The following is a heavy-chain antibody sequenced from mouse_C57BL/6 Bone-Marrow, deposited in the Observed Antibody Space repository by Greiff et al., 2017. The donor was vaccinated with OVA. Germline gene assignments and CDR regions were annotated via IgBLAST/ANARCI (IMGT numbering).Heavy chain of an antibody. CDR1: GFTFSDYY. Sequence: DVMLVESGGGLVQPGGSLKLSCAASGFTFSDYYMYWVRQTPEKRLEWVADISNGGGRTYYPDTVKGRFTISRDNAKNTLYLQMSRLKSEDTAMYYCARLHGYYWYFDVWGTGTTVTVSS. CDR2: ISNGGGRT. D-gene: IGHD2-2*01. CDR3: ARLHGYYWYFDV. V-gene: IGHV5-12*01. J-gene: IGHJ1*03.